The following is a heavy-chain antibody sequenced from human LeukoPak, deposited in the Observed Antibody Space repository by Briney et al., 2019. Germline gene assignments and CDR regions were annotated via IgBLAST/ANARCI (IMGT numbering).Heavy chain of an antibody. V-gene: IGHV3-74*01. CDR2: INGDGSST. CDR3: ARDRITSVWGVIKHRNWFDP. Sequence: GGSLRLSCAASGFTFSNYWMHWVRQAPGKGLVWVSRINGDGSSTSYADSVRGRFTISRDSAKNTLYLQMNSLRAEDTAVYYCARDRITSVWGVIKHRNWFDPWGQGTLVTVSS. J-gene: IGHJ5*02. CDR1: GFTFSNYW. D-gene: IGHD3-10*01.